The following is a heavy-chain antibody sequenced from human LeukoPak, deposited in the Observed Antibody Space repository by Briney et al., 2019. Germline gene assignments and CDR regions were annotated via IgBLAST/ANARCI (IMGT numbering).Heavy chain of an antibody. V-gene: IGHV3-23*01. Sequence: GSLRLSCAASGFTFSSYAMSWVRQAPGKGLEWVSGIRGSGGSTYYADSVKGRFTISRDNSKNTLYLQMNSLRAEDTAVYYCAKKSGNSGWPYFDYWGQGTLVTVSS. CDR2: IRGSGGST. D-gene: IGHD6-19*01. CDR1: GFTFSSYA. J-gene: IGHJ4*02. CDR3: AKKSGNSGWPYFDY.